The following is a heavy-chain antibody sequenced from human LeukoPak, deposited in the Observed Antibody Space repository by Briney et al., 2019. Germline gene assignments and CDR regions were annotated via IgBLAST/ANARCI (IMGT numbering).Heavy chain of an antibody. CDR2: IVGGGGTT. J-gene: IGHJ4*02. Sequence: GGSLRPSCAASAFTFTNYAMSWVRQAPGKGRGWVSAIVGGGGTTYYADSVKGRFTISRDNSKNTLYLQMNSLRAEDTALYYCARPANSASCGYFLPYYFDYWGQGTLVAVSS. D-gene: IGHD3-22*01. CDR3: ARPANSASCGYFLPYYFDY. CDR1: AFTFTNYA. V-gene: IGHV3-23*01.